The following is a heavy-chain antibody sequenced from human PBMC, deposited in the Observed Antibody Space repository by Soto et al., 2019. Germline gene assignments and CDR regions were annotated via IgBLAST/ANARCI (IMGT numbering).Heavy chain of an antibody. V-gene: IGHV1-69*06. CDR2: IIPIFGTA. J-gene: IGHJ3*02. CDR1: GGTFSSYA. D-gene: IGHD2-21*02. Sequence: SVKVSCKASGGTFSSYAISWVRQAPGQGLEWMGGIIPIFGTANYAQKFQGRVTITADKSTSTAYMELSSLRSEDTAVYYSARNLPAYCGGDCYLHDTFDIWGQGTMVTVSS. CDR3: ARNLPAYCGGDCYLHDTFDI.